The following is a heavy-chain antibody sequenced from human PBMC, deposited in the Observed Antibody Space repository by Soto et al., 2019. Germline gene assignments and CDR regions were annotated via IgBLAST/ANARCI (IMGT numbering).Heavy chain of an antibody. D-gene: IGHD3-22*01. J-gene: IGHJ4*02. Sequence: GVLRLSCAASGFTFSNAWMSWVRQAPGKGLEWVGRIKSKTDGGTTDYAAPVKGRFTISRDDSKNTLYLQMNSLKTEDTAVYYCTTDLDYYDSSGYYYNYWGQGTLVTVSS. CDR2: IKSKTDGGTT. CDR1: GFTFSNAW. CDR3: TTDLDYYDSSGYYYNY. V-gene: IGHV3-15*01.